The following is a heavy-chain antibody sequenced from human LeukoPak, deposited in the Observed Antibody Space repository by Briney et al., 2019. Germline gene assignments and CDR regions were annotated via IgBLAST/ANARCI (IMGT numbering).Heavy chain of an antibody. CDR1: GGSFSGYY. J-gene: IGHJ6*02. CDR2: INHSGST. V-gene: IGHV4-34*01. CDR3: ARAARGYYDSSGYYYPYYYYGMDV. D-gene: IGHD3-22*01. Sequence: SETQSLTCAVYGGSFSGYYWSWIRQPPGKGLEWIGEINHSGSTNYNPSLKSRVTISVDTSKNQFSLKLSSVTAADTAVYYCARAARGYYDSSGYYYPYYYYGMDVWGQGTTVTVSS.